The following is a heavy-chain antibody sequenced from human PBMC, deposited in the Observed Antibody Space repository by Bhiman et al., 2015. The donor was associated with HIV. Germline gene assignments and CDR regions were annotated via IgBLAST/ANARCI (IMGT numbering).Heavy chain of an antibody. V-gene: IGHV3-7*01. CDR2: IKQDGSEK. D-gene: IGHD3-10*01. CDR1: GFTLSNYW. CDR3: ARPIWNFRGVVPLFDY. J-gene: IGHJ4*02. Sequence: EVQLVESGGGLVQPGGSLRLSCAASGFTLSNYWMSWVRQAPGKGLEWVANIKQDGSEKYYVDSVKGRFTISRDNAKNSLYLQMKSLRAEETAVYYCARPIWNFRGVVPLFDYWGQGTLVTGLL.